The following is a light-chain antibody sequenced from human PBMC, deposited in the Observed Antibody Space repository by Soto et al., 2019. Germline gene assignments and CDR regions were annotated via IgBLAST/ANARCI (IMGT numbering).Light chain of an antibody. CDR3: QQYNSYSWT. CDR1: QSVSSN. Sequence: EIGMTQSPSTLSVSPGERATLSCRASQSVSSNLAWYQQKPGQAPRLLIYGASTRATGIPARFSGSGSGTEFTLTISSLQSDDFATYYCQQYNSYSWTFGHGT. V-gene: IGKV3-15*01. J-gene: IGKJ1*01. CDR2: GAS.